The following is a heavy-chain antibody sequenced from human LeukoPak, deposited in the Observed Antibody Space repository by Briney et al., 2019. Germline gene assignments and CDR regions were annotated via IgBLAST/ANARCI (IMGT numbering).Heavy chain of an antibody. CDR1: GYSFTSYW. CDR2: IYPGDSDT. CDR3: ARTEVAVAEGLNYYYYGMDV. Sequence: GESLKISFKGSGYSFTSYWIGWVRPMPGKGLEWMGIIYPGDSDTRYSPSFQGQVTISADKSISTAYLQWSSLKASDTAMYYCARTEVAVAEGLNYYYYGMDVWGQGTTVTVSS. D-gene: IGHD6-19*01. V-gene: IGHV5-51*01. J-gene: IGHJ6*02.